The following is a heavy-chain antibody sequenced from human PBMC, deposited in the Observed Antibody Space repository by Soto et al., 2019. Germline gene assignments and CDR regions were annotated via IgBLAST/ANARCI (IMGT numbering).Heavy chain of an antibody. V-gene: IGHV4-4*02. CDR3: ARARYKGITMVRVFMDHCPPYVMDV. J-gene: IGHJ6*02. CDR1: GGSISSSNW. CDR2: IYHSGST. Sequence: SETLSLTCAVSGGSISSSNWWSWVRQPPGKGLEWIGEIYHSGSTNYNPSLKSRVTISVDKSKNRFYLKLSSVTAADTAVYYRARARYKGITMVRVFMDHCPPYVMDVSCQATKVT. D-gene: IGHD3-10*01.